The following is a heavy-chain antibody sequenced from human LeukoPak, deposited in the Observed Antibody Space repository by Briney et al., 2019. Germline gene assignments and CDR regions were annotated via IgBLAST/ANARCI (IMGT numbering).Heavy chain of an antibody. Sequence: GGSLRLSCAASGFTFSNYAMSWVRQAPGKGLEWVSSISASGGTTYYAESVKGRFTISRDKSKNTLYLQMNSLRGEDTAVYYCAKVGYCSSTSCYSPNNWLDPWGQGTLVTVSS. J-gene: IGHJ5*02. D-gene: IGHD2-2*01. CDR3: AKVGYCSSTSCYSPNNWLDP. CDR1: GFTFSNYA. V-gene: IGHV3-23*01. CDR2: ISASGGTT.